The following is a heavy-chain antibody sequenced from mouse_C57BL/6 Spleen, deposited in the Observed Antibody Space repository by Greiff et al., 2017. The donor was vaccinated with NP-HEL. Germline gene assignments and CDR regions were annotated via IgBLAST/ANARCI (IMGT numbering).Heavy chain of an antibody. V-gene: IGHV1-82*01. CDR1: GYAFSSSW. J-gene: IGHJ3*01. CDR3: ASYEYDEGRWFAY. D-gene: IGHD2-4*01. CDR2: IYPGDGDT. Sequence: VQLQQSGPELVKPGASVKISCKASGYAFSSSWMNWVKQRPGKGLEWIGRIYPGDGDTNYNGKFKGKATLTADKSSSTAYMQLSSLTSEDSAVYFCASYEYDEGRWFAYWGQGTLVTVSA.